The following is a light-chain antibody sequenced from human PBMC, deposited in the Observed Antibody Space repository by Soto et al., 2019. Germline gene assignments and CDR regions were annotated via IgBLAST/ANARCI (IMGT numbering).Light chain of an antibody. CDR3: LQHHSFPRT. Sequence: AIQLTQSPSSLSTSVGDRVTITCRASQGISSALAWYQQKPGKAPKLLIYDASSLESGVPSRFSGSGSGTDFTLIISGLQPEDFATYYCLQHHSFPRTFGQGTKVEV. J-gene: IGKJ1*01. V-gene: IGKV1-13*02. CDR1: QGISSA. CDR2: DAS.